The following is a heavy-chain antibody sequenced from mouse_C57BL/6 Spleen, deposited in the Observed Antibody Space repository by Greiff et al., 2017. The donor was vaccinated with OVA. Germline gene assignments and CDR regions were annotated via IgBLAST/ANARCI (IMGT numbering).Heavy chain of an antibody. J-gene: IGHJ4*01. CDR1: GFTFSDYG. V-gene: IGHV5-17*01. CDR2: ISSGSSTI. CDR3: ARDYGSSHVYAMDY. Sequence: EVKLQESGGGLVKPGGSLKLSCAASGFTFSDYGMHWVRQAPEKGLEWVAYISSGSSTIYYADTVKGRFTISRDNAKNTLFLQMTSLRSEDTAMYYCARDYGSSHVYAMDYWGQGTSVTVSS. D-gene: IGHD1-1*01.